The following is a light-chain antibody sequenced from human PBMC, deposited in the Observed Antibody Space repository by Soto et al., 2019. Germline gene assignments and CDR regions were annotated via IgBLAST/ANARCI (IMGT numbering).Light chain of an antibody. CDR2: EVS. Sequence: QSVLTQPASVSGSPGQSITFSCTGTNSDVGSSNLVSWYQQHPGKAPKLLIYEVSKRPSGVFNRFSGSKSGNTASLTISGLQAEDEADYYCCSYAGSSTHGFGTGTKVTVL. J-gene: IGLJ1*01. CDR1: NSDVGSSNL. V-gene: IGLV2-23*02. CDR3: CSYAGSSTHG.